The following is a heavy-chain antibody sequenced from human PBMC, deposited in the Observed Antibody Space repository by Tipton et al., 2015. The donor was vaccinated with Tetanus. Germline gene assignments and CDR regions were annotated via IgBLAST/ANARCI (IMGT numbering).Heavy chain of an antibody. CDR2: ISYSGST. J-gene: IGHJ4*02. Sequence: TLSLTCTVSGGSVRSGSYYWNWIRQPPGKGLEWIGYISYSGSTNSNYSLNSRITISQDTSKNQFSLKLTSVTAADTAVYYCARANYDFPKKGPFDSWGQGTLVIVSS. CDR1: GGSVRSGSYY. V-gene: IGHV4-61*01. CDR3: ARANYDFPKKGPFDS. D-gene: IGHD3-3*01.